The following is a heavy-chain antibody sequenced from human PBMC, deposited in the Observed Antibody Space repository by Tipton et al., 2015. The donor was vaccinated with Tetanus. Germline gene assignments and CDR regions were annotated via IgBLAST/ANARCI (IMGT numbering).Heavy chain of an antibody. CDR1: GYRFTSHW. J-gene: IGHJ5*02. Sequence: QLVQSGADVKKPGESLKISCKASGYRFTSHWIGWVRQMPGKGMEWMGMIFPADYDTRYSTSFHGHVTFPVDKSTSTVYLQWSSLKASATAMYFCAWMYGSSSPFGPWGQGSLGGVSS. D-gene: IGHD3-10*01. V-gene: IGHV5-51*01. CDR3: AWMYGSSSPFGP. CDR2: IFPADYDT.